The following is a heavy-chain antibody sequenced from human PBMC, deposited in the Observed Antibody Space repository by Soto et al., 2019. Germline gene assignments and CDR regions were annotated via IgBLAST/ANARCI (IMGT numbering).Heavy chain of an antibody. CDR2: IKSKTDGGTT. J-gene: IGHJ4*02. CDR3: TTEDPGFLEWLNYFDY. V-gene: IGHV3-15*01. CDR1: GFTFSNAW. Sequence: GGSLRLSCAASGFTFSNAWMSWVRQAPGKGLEWVGRIKSKTDGGTTDYAAPVKGRFTISRDDSKNTLYLQMNSLKTEDTAVYYCTTEDPGFLEWLNYFDYWGQGTLVTVSS. D-gene: IGHD3-3*01.